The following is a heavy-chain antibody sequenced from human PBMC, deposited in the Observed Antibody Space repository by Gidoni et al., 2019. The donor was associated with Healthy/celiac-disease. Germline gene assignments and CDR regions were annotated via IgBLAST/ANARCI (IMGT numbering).Heavy chain of an antibody. CDR3: AREGNGSSSPLNYYYYGMDV. Sequence: QVQLVESGGGVVQPGRSLRLSCAASGFTFSSYAMLWVRQAPGKGLECVAVISYDGSNKYYADSVKGRFTISRDNSKNTLYLQMNSLRAEDTAVYYCAREGNGSSSPLNYYYYGMDVWGQGTTVTVSS. CDR2: ISYDGSNK. V-gene: IGHV3-30-3*01. CDR1: GFTFSSYA. D-gene: IGHD6-6*01. J-gene: IGHJ6*02.